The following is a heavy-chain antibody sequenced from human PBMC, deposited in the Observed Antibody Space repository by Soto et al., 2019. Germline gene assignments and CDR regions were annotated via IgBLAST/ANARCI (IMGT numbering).Heavy chain of an antibody. CDR2: ISSSGSTI. V-gene: IGHV3-48*03. J-gene: IGHJ4*02. CDR3: ARESSGSGTDY. D-gene: IGHD3-10*01. CDR1: GFTFSSYE. Sequence: GGSLRLSCAASGFTFSSYEMNWVRQAPGKGLEWVSYISSSGSTIYYADSVKGRFTISRDNAKNSLYLQMNSLRAEDTAVYYCARESSGSGTDYWGQGTLVTVSS.